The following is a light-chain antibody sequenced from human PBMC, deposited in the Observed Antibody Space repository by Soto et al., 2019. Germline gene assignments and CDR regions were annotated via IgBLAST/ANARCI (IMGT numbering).Light chain of an antibody. CDR1: QTVYNNY. Sequence: EIVLTQSPGTVSLSPGERATLSCRASQTVYNNYIAWYQQSPGQAPRVLIYGTSTRATGTPDRFSGSGSGTDFTFTISRLEPEDSAVNYCQQYGNSVTFGGGTKVEMK. J-gene: IGKJ4*01. V-gene: IGKV3-20*01. CDR3: QQYGNSVT. CDR2: GTS.